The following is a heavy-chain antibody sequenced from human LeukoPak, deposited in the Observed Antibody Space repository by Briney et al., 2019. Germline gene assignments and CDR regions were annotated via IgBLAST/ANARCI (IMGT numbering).Heavy chain of an antibody. CDR2: IKSKTDGGTT. Sequence: GGSLRLSCAASGFTFSSYWMSWVRQAPGKGLEWGGRIKSKTDGGTTDYAAPVKGRFTISRDDSKNTLYLQMNSLKTEDTAVYYCTTNYCSSTSCYRTAAWGQGTLVTVSS. CDR1: GFTFSSYW. D-gene: IGHD2-2*01. J-gene: IGHJ1*01. V-gene: IGHV3-15*01. CDR3: TTNYCSSTSCYRTAA.